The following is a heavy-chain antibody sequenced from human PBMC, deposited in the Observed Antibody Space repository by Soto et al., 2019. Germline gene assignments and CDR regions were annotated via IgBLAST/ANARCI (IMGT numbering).Heavy chain of an antibody. CDR2: ISPYNGNT. CDR3: ARDQSSGLFDY. Sequence: QVQLVQSGGEVKQPGASVKVSCKATGYTFINSAIAWVRQATGQGLEWMGWISPYNGNTNYAQSVQGRVTITTDTSTSTAYMEIRSLRFDDTAVYYCARDQSSGLFDYWGQGTLVTVST. CDR1: GYTFINSA. V-gene: IGHV1-18*01. J-gene: IGHJ4*02. D-gene: IGHD3-22*01.